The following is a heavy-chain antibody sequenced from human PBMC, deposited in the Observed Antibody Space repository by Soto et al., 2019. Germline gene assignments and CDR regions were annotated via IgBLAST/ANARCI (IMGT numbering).Heavy chain of an antibody. D-gene: IGHD6-19*01. CDR2: INTNSGGT. Sequence: QVQLVQSGAEVKKPGASVKVSCQASGYTFTGYYMHWVRQAPGQGLEWMGWINTNSGGTNYAQKFQGRVTMTRDTSISTAYMEMSRLRSDDTAVYYCASYAAGTSDYWGQGTLVTVSS. CDR1: GYTFTGYY. CDR3: ASYAAGTSDY. J-gene: IGHJ4*02. V-gene: IGHV1-2*02.